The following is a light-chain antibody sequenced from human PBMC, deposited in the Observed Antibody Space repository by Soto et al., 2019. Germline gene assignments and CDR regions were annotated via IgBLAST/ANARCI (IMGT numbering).Light chain of an antibody. Sequence: DFQMTQSPSTLSASVGDRVTITCRASQNIRSRLAWFQQKPGKAPKLLIYDASSLESGVPQRFSGSGSGTEFTLTISSLQPEDSATYYCQQYNTYLTWAFGQGTKVDIK. V-gene: IGKV1-5*01. CDR3: QQYNTYLTWA. J-gene: IGKJ1*01. CDR2: DAS. CDR1: QNIRSR.